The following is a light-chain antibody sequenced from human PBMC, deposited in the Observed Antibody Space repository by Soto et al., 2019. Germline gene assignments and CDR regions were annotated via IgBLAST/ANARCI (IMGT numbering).Light chain of an antibody. CDR2: DAS. V-gene: IGKV3-11*01. J-gene: IGKJ4*01. CDR3: QQHTNWPS. Sequence: IVLTQSPATLSLSPGERATLSCRASQSVGTNLAWYQQKPGQAPRLLIYDASNRATGIPARFSGSGSGTDFTLTISSLAPEDFALYYCQQHTNWPSFGGGTKVEIK. CDR1: QSVGTN.